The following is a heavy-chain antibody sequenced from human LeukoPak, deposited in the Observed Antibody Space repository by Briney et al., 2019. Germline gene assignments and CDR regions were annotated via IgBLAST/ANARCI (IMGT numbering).Heavy chain of an antibody. D-gene: IGHD6-13*01. CDR2: ISHDGSDK. CDR3: AKAVGSISWSFDY. V-gene: IGHV3-30*04. CDR1: GFTFSSYA. J-gene: IGHJ4*02. Sequence: GRSLRLSCAASGFTFSSYAMHCVRQAPGKGLEWVALISHDGSDKNYADSVKGRFTISRDNSNSTLYLQMDSLRGDDAAVYYCAKAVGSISWSFDYWGQGTLVTVSS.